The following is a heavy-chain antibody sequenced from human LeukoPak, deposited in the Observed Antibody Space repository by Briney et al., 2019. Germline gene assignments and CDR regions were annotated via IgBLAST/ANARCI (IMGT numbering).Heavy chain of an antibody. CDR3: ARHAYDSSWNFDY. D-gene: IGHD3-22*01. CDR1: GYTFTSYW. Sequence: GEARKMSCEGSGYTFTSYWIAWVRQMPGKGLEGMGIIYPGDSETRYSPSFQGQVTISAHKSISPASLQSSSLTASDTAMYFCARHAYDSSWNFDYWGQGPLVTVST. CDR2: IYPGDSET. J-gene: IGHJ4*02. V-gene: IGHV5-51*01.